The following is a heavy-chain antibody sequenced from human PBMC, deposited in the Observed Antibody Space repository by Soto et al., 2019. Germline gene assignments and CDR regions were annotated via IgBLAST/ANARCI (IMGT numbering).Heavy chain of an antibody. CDR1: GFTVSSNY. D-gene: IGHD7-27*01. Sequence: LRLSCAASGFTVSSNYMSWVRQAPGKGLEWVSVIYSGGSTYYADSVKGRFTISRDNSKNTLYLQMNSLRAEDTAVYYCAREGLGKIDAFDIWGQGTMVTVSS. CDR2: IYSGGST. J-gene: IGHJ3*02. CDR3: AREGLGKIDAFDI. V-gene: IGHV3-53*01.